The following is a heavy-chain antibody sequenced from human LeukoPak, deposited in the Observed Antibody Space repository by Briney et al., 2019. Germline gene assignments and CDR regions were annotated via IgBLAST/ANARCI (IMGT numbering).Heavy chain of an antibody. J-gene: IGHJ4*02. D-gene: IGHD5-12*01. V-gene: IGHV3-49*04. Sequence: PGGSLRLSCTASGFTFGDYAMSWVRQAPGKGLEWVGFIRSKAYGGTTEYAASVKGRFTISRDDSKSIAYLQMNSLKTEDTAVYYCTRAGGYDYVSGSDYWDQGTLVTVSS. CDR3: TRAGGYDYVSGSDY. CDR2: IRSKAYGGTT. CDR1: GFTFGDYA.